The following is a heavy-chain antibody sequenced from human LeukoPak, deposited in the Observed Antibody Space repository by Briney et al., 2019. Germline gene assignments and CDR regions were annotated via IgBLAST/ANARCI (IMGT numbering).Heavy chain of an antibody. CDR2: INHSGST. Sequence: SETLSLTCAVYGGSFSGYYWSWIRQPPGKGLEWIGEINHSGSTNYNPSLKSRVTISVDTSKNQFSLKLSSVTAADTAVYYCARSSYYYDSSGYYYGYFDYWGQGTLVTVSS. D-gene: IGHD3-22*01. CDR1: GGSFSGYY. J-gene: IGHJ4*02. CDR3: ARSSYYYDSSGYYYGYFDY. V-gene: IGHV4-34*01.